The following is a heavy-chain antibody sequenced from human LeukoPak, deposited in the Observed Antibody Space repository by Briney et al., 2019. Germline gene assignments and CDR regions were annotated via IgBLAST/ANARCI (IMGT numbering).Heavy chain of an antibody. Sequence: PGGSLRLPCAASGFTFSSYAMSWVRQAPGKGLEWVSAISGSGGSTYYADSVKGRFTISRDNSKNTLYLQMNSLRAEDTAVYYCAKDLRGLSTLYYYYMDVWGKGTTVTVSS. V-gene: IGHV3-23*01. CDR1: GFTFSSYA. J-gene: IGHJ6*03. CDR2: ISGSGGST. CDR3: AKDLRGLSTLYYYYMDV. D-gene: IGHD3-16*02.